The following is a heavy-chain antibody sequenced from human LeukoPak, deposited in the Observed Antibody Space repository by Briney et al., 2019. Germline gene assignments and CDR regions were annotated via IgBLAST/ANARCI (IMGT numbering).Heavy chain of an antibody. J-gene: IGHJ4*02. CDR2: ISSSSSTI. CDR3: ARVVVDIVVVVAANDY. Sequence: GGSLRLSCAASGFTFSSYSMNWVRQAPGKGLEWVSYISSSSSTIYYADSVKGRFTISRDNAKNSLYLQMNSPRDEDTAVYYCARVVVDIVVVVAANDYWGQGTLVTVSS. V-gene: IGHV3-48*02. D-gene: IGHD2-15*01. CDR1: GFTFSSYS.